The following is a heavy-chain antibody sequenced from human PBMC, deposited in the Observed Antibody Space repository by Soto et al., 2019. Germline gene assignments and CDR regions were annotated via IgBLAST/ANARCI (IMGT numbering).Heavy chain of an antibody. CDR2: VNPTGST. Sequence: QVQVQQWGAGLLKSSETLSLTCAVYGGSFSGYYWSWIRQSPRKGLEWIGEVNPTGSTKYNPSLKSRVTISVDTSKNQFSLNLNSVTAADTALYYCARSREQWLVDAFDIWGQGTMVTVSS. J-gene: IGHJ3*02. D-gene: IGHD6-19*01. V-gene: IGHV4-34*01. CDR1: GGSFSGYY. CDR3: ARSREQWLVDAFDI.